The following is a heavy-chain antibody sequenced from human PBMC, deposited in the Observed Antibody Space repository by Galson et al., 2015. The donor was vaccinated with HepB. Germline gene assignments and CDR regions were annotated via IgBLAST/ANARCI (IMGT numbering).Heavy chain of an antibody. CDR3: AKARGHCSSTTCSLDY. D-gene: IGHD2-2*01. Sequence: SLRLSCAASGFTFSGYGMNWVRQAPGKGLEWAAVISNDGSNKYYADSVKGRFTISRDDSKNTLYLQMNSLRAEDTAVYYCAKARGHCSSTTCSLDYWGQGTLVTVSS. CDR2: ISNDGSNK. CDR1: GFTFSGYG. J-gene: IGHJ4*02. V-gene: IGHV3-30*18.